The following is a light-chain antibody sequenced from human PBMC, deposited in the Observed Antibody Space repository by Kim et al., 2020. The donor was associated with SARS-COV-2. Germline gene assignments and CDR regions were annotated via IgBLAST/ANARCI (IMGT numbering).Light chain of an antibody. J-gene: IGLJ2*01. CDR1: SLRSYY. V-gene: IGLV3-19*01. Sequence: SSELTQDPALSVALGQTVRITCQGDSLRSYYATWYQQKPGQAPILLIYGKNNRPSGIPDRFSGSSSGNTASLTITGAQAGDEADYYCNSRDSNDNVLFGGGTRLTVL. CDR2: GKN. CDR3: NSRDSNDNVL.